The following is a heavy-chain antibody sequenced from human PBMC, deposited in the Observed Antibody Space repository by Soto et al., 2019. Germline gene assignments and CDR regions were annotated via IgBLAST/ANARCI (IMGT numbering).Heavy chain of an antibody. Sequence: QLQLQESGPGLVKPSETLSLTCTVSGGSISSSSYYWGWIRQPPGKGLEWIGSIYYRGSTYYNPSLKSRVTISVDTSKNQFSLKLSSVTAADTAVYYCASPPIEYSGYDYFDYWGQGTLVTVSS. J-gene: IGHJ4*02. CDR2: IYYRGST. CDR3: ASPPIEYSGYDYFDY. D-gene: IGHD5-12*01. V-gene: IGHV4-39*01. CDR1: GGSISSSSYY.